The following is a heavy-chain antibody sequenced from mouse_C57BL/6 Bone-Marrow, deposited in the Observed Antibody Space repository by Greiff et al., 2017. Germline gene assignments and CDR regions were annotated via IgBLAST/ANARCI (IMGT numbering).Heavy chain of an antibody. Sequence: EVQRVESGPGLVKPSQSLSLTCSVTGYSITSGYYWNWIRQFPGNKLEWMGYISYDGSNNYNPSLKNRISITRDTSKNQFFLKLNSVTTEDTATYYCARARSIYGLDYWGQGTTLTVSS. D-gene: IGHD1-1*01. CDR1: GYSITSGYY. CDR3: ARARSIYGLDY. CDR2: ISYDGSN. J-gene: IGHJ2*01. V-gene: IGHV3-6*01.